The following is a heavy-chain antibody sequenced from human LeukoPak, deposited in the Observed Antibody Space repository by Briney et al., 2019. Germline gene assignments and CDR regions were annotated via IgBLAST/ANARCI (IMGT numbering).Heavy chain of an antibody. Sequence: GASVKVSCKASGYTFTDYYMHWVRQAPGQGLEWMGWGNPNSGGTNYAQKFQGWVSMTRDTSSSTAYMELSRLTSDDTAVYYCARGGIVHGDYTVQGLNYFDYWGQGTLVTVSS. V-gene: IGHV1-2*04. CDR2: GNPNSGGT. CDR3: ARGGIVHGDYTVQGLNYFDY. CDR1: GYTFTDYY. D-gene: IGHD4-17*01. J-gene: IGHJ4*02.